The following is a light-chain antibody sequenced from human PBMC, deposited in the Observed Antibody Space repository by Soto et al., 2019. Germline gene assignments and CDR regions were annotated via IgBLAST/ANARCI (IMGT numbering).Light chain of an antibody. J-gene: IGKJ5*01. CDR2: KAS. Sequence: IQLTQSPCSLSASVGDRVTITCRASQGISSWLAWYQQKPGKAPKLLIYKASSLESGVPSRFSGSGSGTEFTLTISSLQPDDFATYYCQRYNSYSTFGQGTRLEIK. CDR3: QRYNSYST. CDR1: QGISSW. V-gene: IGKV1-5*03.